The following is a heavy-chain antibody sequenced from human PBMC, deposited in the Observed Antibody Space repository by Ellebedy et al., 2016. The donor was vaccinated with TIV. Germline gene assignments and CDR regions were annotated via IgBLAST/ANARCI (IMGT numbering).Heavy chain of an antibody. CDR2: ISVYNGDT. CDR1: GYTFSSCG. Sequence: ASVKVSCKASGYTFSSCGLSWVRQAPGQGLEWMGWISVYNGDTNYSQKFQGRVTMTADTSTNTAHMELRSLRSDDTAVYYCARDLRGQWLPGGGWFDPWGQGTLVTVSS. J-gene: IGHJ5*02. CDR3: ARDLRGQWLPGGGWFDP. V-gene: IGHV1-18*04. D-gene: IGHD6-19*01.